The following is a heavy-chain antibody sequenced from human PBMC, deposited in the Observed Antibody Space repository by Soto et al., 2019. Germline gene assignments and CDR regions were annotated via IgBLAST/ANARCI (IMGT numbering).Heavy chain of an antibody. Sequence: SGPTLVNPTQTLTLTCTFSGFSLTTSGVGVGWIRQPPGKALEWLALIYWNDEKRYSPSLKSRLTITKGTSRNQVVLTMTNMDPVDTATYYCAHRRRWPANFDYWGQGTLVTVSS. D-gene: IGHD2-15*01. CDR1: GFSLTTSGVG. J-gene: IGHJ4*02. V-gene: IGHV2-5*01. CDR3: AHRRRWPANFDY. CDR2: IYWNDEK.